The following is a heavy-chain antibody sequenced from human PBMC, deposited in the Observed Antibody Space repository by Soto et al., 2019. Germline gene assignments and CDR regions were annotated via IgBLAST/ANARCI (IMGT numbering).Heavy chain of an antibody. CDR2: ISYDGSNK. J-gene: IGHJ4*02. V-gene: IGHV3-30-3*01. Sequence: PGGSLRLSCAASGFTFSSYAMHWVRQAPGKGLEWVAVISYDGSNKYYADSVKGRFTISRDNSKNTLYLQMNSLRAEDTAVYYCAREGPYDSSGYYPSPCDYWGQGTLVTVSS. CDR3: AREGPYDSSGYYPSPCDY. D-gene: IGHD3-22*01. CDR1: GFTFSSYA.